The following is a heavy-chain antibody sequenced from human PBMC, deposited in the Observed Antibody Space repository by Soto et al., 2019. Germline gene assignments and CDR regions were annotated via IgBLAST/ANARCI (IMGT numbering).Heavy chain of an antibody. J-gene: IGHJ4*02. D-gene: IGHD3-10*01. Sequence: SETLSLTCTVSGASISSYYWSWIRQPPGKGLEWIGFIYYSGSTNYNPSLKSRVTISIDTSKNQFSLKLSSVTATDTAVYYCARGWAYGSGSYQFDYWGQGTLVTVSS. CDR2: IYYSGST. CDR3: ARGWAYGSGSYQFDY. CDR1: GASISSYY. V-gene: IGHV4-59*01.